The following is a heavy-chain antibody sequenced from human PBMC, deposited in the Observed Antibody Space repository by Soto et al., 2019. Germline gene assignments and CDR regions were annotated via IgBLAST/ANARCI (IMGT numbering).Heavy chain of an antibody. Sequence: PSETLSLTCTVSGGAIDNYYWNWIRQPLGKGLEWIGHILHTGGTNYNPSLKSRVTISLDTSKNQFSLKLSSVSAADTAVYYCAKDHGHLRAEYFQHWGQGTLVTVSS. CDR3: AKDHGHLRAEYFQH. CDR1: GGAIDNYY. D-gene: IGHD4-17*01. J-gene: IGHJ1*01. CDR2: ILHTGGT. V-gene: IGHV4-59*01.